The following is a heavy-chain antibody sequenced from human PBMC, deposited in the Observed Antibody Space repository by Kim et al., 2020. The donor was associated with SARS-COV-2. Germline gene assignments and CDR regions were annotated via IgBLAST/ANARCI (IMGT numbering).Heavy chain of an antibody. J-gene: IGHJ4*02. D-gene: IGHD2-8*01. CDR1: GFIISNCG. CDR3: AKICSDGAGY. V-gene: IGHV3-23*01. CDR2: IGLSGLP. Sequence: GGSLRLSCAASGFIISNCGMSWVRQPPGMGLEWVSTIGLSGLPYYPDSVKGRFTISRDISKNTAYLQMNSQSVEDTAFYYCAKICSDGAGYWGQGTLVTVSS.